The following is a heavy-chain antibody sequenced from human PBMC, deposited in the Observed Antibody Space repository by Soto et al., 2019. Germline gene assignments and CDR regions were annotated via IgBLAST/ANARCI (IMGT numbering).Heavy chain of an antibody. D-gene: IGHD3-3*01. J-gene: IGHJ6*02. CDR3: AKDSWAIFGVPAGEYYAMDV. CDR1: GFTFENYA. V-gene: IGHV3-23*01. Sequence: GGSLTLCCVASGFTFENYAMSWVRQAPGKGLEWVSAISGSGGTTYYSDSVKGRFTISRDNSKNTVYLQMNDLRVEDAAEYFCAKDSWAIFGVPAGEYYAMDVWGQGTTVTVSS. CDR2: ISGSGGTT.